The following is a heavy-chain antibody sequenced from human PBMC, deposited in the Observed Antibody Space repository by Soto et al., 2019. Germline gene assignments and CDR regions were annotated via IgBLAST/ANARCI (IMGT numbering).Heavy chain of an antibody. CDR1: GFTFSSSA. CDR3: ARCTVDTIVTSGWCHYLDP. J-gene: IGHJ5*02. Sequence: EVQLLDSGGGLVQPGGSLRLSCAASGFTFSSSAMSWVRQAPGKGLEWVSAVSGSGGTTYYAGSVRGRFTISRDNSKNTLYLQRNSLRAEDTAIYFCARCTVDTIVTSGWCHYLDPWGQGTLVTVSS. D-gene: IGHD6-19*01. CDR2: VSGSGGTT. V-gene: IGHV3-23*01.